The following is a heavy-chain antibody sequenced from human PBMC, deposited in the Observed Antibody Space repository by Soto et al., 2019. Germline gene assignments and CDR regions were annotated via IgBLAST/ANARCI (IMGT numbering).Heavy chain of an antibody. CDR3: AKDKSDYDSSGYHTFDY. D-gene: IGHD3-22*01. J-gene: IGHJ4*02. V-gene: IGHV3-9*01. CDR2: ISWNSGSI. Sequence: EVQLVESGGGLVQPGRSLRLSCAASGFTFDDYAMHWVRQAPGKGLEWVSGISWNSGSIGYADSVKGRFTISRDNAKNSLYLQMNSLRAEDTALYYCAKDKSDYDSSGYHTFDYWGQGTLVTVSS. CDR1: GFTFDDYA.